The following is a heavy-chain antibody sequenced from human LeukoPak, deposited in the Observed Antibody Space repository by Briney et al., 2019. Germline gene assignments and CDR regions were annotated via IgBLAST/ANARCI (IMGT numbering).Heavy chain of an antibody. CDR1: GYTLTELS. Sequence: GASVKVSCKVSGYTLTELSMHWVRQAPGKGLEWMGGFDPEDGETIYAQKFQGRVTMTVDTSTDTAYMELSSLRSEDTAVYYCATDVYCSSTSCMDVWGKGTTVTVSS. V-gene: IGHV1-24*01. J-gene: IGHJ6*04. CDR3: ATDVYCSSTSCMDV. CDR2: FDPEDGET. D-gene: IGHD2-2*01.